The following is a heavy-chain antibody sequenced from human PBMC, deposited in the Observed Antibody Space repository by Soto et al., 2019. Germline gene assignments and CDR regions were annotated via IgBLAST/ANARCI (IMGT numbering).Heavy chain of an antibody. J-gene: IGHJ4*01. Sequence: SDTLSLSCTLSGGPLINVYWSWIRQPPGKRLEWIGFIFHSGNAKYNPSLKSRVTISIDTSKSQFSLSLDSVTAADTAVYFCARAHAPTLPFDYWGQGNLVTVSS. CDR1: GGPLINVY. CDR2: IFHSGNA. V-gene: IGHV4-59*07. D-gene: IGHD2-15*01. CDR3: ARAHAPTLPFDY.